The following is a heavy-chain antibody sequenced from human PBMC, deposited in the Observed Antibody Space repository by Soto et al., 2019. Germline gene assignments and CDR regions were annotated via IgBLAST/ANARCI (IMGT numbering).Heavy chain of an antibody. J-gene: IGHJ5*02. CDR1: GLVFKTYW. CDR2: IDQDGSAT. V-gene: IGHV3-7*03. D-gene: IGHD3-10*01. Sequence: VQLVESGGALVQPGGSLRLSCAASGLVFKTYWVEWVRQAPGKGLEWVASIDQDGSATYNADSVKGRFTIPRDNAADSAHLHMNSLRVGETYIYYCAAAGSYGGGPWGQGTLVTVTS. CDR3: AAAGSYGGGP.